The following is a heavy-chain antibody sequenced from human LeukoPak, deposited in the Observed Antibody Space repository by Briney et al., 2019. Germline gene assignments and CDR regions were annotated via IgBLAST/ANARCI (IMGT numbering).Heavy chain of an antibody. D-gene: IGHD6-13*01. CDR2: IGAWGGSP. Sequence: GGSLRLSCAASGFTFSDYAMSWDRQAPGKGLEWVSSIGAWGGSPYYADSVKGRLTISRDNSKNTLYVQMNSLRAEDTAVYYCAKGGIASPGLSNWGQGTLVTVSS. J-gene: IGHJ4*02. CDR1: GFTFSDYA. V-gene: IGHV3-23*01. CDR3: AKGGIASPGLSN.